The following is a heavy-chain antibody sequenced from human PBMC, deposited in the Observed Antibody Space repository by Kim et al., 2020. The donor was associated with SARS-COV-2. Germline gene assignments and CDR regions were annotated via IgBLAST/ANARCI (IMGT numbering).Heavy chain of an antibody. D-gene: IGHD6-13*01. CDR2: IKEDGSEK. CDR1: GFTFSSYR. CDR3: ARGGYRNFDN. Sequence: GGSLRLSCATSGFTFSSYRMSWVRQAPGMGLEWVATIKEDGSEKYYGDSVKGRFTISRDYARNSLYLQMNSLRAEDTAVYYCARGGYRNFDNWGQGILVTVSS. V-gene: IGHV3-7*01. J-gene: IGHJ4*02.